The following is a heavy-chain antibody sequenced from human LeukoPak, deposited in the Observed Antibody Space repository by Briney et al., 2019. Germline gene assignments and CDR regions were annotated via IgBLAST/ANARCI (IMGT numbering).Heavy chain of an antibody. D-gene: IGHD3-16*02. CDR3: AKASYSYGNDAFDI. CDR2: IRGGGAGA. J-gene: IGHJ3*02. CDR1: GFTFSNFA. Sequence: GGSLRLSCAASGFTFSNFAMAWVRQVPEKGLERVSFIRGGGAGAHYADSVRGRFTISRDNSKNTLYLEMNSPRADDTAVYYCAKASYSYGNDAFDIWGQGTKVTVSS. V-gene: IGHV3-23*01.